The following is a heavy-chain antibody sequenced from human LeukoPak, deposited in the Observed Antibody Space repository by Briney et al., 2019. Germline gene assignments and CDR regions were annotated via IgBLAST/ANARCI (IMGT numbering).Heavy chain of an antibody. CDR2: IIPIFGTA. V-gene: IGHV1-69*05. J-gene: IGHJ6*03. CDR3: ARDAQGYCSGGSCYANCYYYYMDV. D-gene: IGHD2-15*01. CDR1: GGTFSSYA. Sequence: ASVKVSCKASGGTFSSYAISWLRQAPGQGLEWMGGIIPIFGTANYAQKFQGRVTITTDESTSTAYMELSSLRSEDTAVYYCARDAQGYCSGGSCYANCYYYYMDVWGKGTTVTVSS.